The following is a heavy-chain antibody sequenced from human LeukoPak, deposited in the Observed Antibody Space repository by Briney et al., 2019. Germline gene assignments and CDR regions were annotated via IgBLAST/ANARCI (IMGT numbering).Heavy chain of an antibody. CDR2: IWYDGSNK. V-gene: IGHV3-33*06. CDR3: AKDGDIVVVPTV. CDR1: GFTLSSYG. D-gene: IGHD2-2*01. Sequence: GGSLRLSCAASGFTLSSYGMHWVRQAPGKGQEWVAVIWYDGSNKYYADSVKGRFTISRDNSKNTLYLQMNSLRAEGTAVYYCAKDGDIVVVPTVWGQGTLVTVSS. J-gene: IGHJ4*02.